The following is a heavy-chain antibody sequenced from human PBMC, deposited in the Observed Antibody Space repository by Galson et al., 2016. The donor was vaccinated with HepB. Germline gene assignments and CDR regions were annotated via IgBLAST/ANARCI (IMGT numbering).Heavy chain of an antibody. CDR3: ARFIASPWNDYYYYGMDV. CDR1: GFTFSSYA. Sequence: SLRLSCAASGFTFSSYAMNWVRQAPGKGLEWVSSITGGGGGTYYANSVKGRFTVSRDNSKNTLYLQMNSLRAEDTAVYYCARFIASPWNDYYYYGMDVWGKGTTVTVSS. CDR2: ITGGGGGT. D-gene: IGHD1-1*01. J-gene: IGHJ6*04. V-gene: IGHV3-23*01.